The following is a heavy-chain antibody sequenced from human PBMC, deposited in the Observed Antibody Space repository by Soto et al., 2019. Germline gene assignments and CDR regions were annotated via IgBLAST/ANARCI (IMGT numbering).Heavy chain of an antibody. D-gene: IGHD2-8*01. CDR3: AREYCTNGVCYGVGAVDY. CDR2: IYYSGST. J-gene: IGHJ4*02. Sequence: PSETLSLTCTVSGGSISSGDYYWSWIRQPPGKGLEWIGYIYYSGSTYYNPPLKSRVTISVDTSKNQFSLKLSSVTAADTAVYYCAREYCTNGVCYGVGAVDYWGQGTLVTVSS. CDR1: GGSISSGDYY. V-gene: IGHV4-30-4*01.